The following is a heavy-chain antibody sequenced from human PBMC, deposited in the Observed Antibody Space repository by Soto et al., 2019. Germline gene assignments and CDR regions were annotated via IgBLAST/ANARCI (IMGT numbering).Heavy chain of an antibody. V-gene: IGHV3-23*01. J-gene: IGHJ4*02. CDR2: ISASGGNP. D-gene: IGHD1-1*01. CDR3: AKDLQGNWNPDY. CDR1: VFTCGTYA. Sequence: EYLTLSCACSVFTCGTYAMTWFRQAPGKGLEWVSAISASGGNPYYADSVKGRFTISRDNSKNTLYLQMNSLRAEDTAVYYCAKDLQGNWNPDYWGQGTLVTVSS.